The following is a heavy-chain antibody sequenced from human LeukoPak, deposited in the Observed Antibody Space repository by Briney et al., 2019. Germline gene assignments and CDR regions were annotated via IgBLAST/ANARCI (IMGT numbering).Heavy chain of an antibody. CDR3: ARDFAAAIDY. Sequence: GGSLRLSCAASGFTFSSYSMDWVRQAPGKGLEWVSSISSSSSYIYYADSVKGRFTISRDNAKNSLYLQMNSLRAEDTAVYYCARDFAAAIDYWGQGTLVTVSS. CDR1: GFTFSSYS. CDR2: ISSSSSYI. V-gene: IGHV3-21*01. D-gene: IGHD2-2*01. J-gene: IGHJ4*02.